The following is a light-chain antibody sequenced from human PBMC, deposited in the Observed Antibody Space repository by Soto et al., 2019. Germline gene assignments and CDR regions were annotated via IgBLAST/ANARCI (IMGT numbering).Light chain of an antibody. CDR3: QQYDNWPFT. CDR1: QSVSSK. CDR2: GAS. V-gene: IGKV3-15*01. J-gene: IGKJ3*01. Sequence: EIVMTQSPATLSVSPGEGATLSCRASQSVSSKLAWYQQKPGQAPRLLIYGASTRATGIPARFSGSESGTEFALTISSLQSEDFAVYCCQQYDNWPFTFGPGTKVDIK.